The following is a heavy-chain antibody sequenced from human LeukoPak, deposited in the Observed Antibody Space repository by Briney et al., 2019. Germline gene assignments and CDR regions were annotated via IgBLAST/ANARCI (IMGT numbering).Heavy chain of an antibody. CDR1: GFTFSSYA. CDR2: ILYDGSNK. Sequence: PGGSLRLSCAASGFTFSSYAMHWVRQAPGKGLEWVAVILYDGSNKYYADSVKGRFTISRDNSKNTLYLQMNSLRAEDTAVYYCARDFVSGYDLTSLDYWGQGTLVTVPS. V-gene: IGHV3-30-3*01. J-gene: IGHJ4*02. CDR3: ARDFVSGYDLTSLDY. D-gene: IGHD5-12*01.